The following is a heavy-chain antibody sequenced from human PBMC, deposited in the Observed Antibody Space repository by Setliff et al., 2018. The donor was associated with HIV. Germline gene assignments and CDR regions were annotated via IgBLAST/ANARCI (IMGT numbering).Heavy chain of an antibody. J-gene: IGHJ4*02. D-gene: IGHD2-15*01. Sequence: GGSLRLSCAASGFSFGDYYMSWVRQAPGKGLEWISYISRSGSSIYYADSVKGRFTISRDNAKNSLYLRMNSLRAEDTAVYYCAKAFSKLLIDYWGQGTLVTVSS. CDR3: AKAFSKLLIDY. CDR2: ISRSGSSI. CDR1: GFSFGDYY. V-gene: IGHV3-11*04.